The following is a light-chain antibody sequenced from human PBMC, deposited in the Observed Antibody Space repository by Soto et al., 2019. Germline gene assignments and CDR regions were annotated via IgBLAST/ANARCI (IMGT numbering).Light chain of an antibody. CDR1: QSVSSKY. V-gene: IGKV3-20*01. CDR3: QQFGDSPPAFT. Sequence: ESMLTQSPATLSLSPGERATLSCRASQSVSSKYLTWYQQKPVQAPRLLIYGASLRATGVPDRFSGSGSGTDFTLTISRLEPEDVAVYYCQQFGDSPPAFTFGQGTKLEI. CDR2: GAS. J-gene: IGKJ2*01.